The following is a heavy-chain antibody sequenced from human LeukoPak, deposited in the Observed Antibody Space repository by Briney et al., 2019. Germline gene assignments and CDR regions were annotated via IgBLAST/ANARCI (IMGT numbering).Heavy chain of an antibody. D-gene: IGHD1-14*01. V-gene: IGHV4-59*08. J-gene: IGHJ3*02. CDR1: GGSINSYY. CDR2: IYCTGGEI. Sequence: PSETLSLTCTVSGGSINSYYWSWIRQAPGKGLEWIGYIYCTGGEIKYNPSLKSRLTISVDTSKNQFSLMLTSVTAADTAVYYCSRQPAGTAAFDIWAQGTVVSVSS. CDR3: SRQPAGTAAFDI.